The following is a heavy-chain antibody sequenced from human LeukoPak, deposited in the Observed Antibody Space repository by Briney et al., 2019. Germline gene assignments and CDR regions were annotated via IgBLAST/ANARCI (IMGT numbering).Heavy chain of an antibody. CDR2: ISSSSSTI. D-gene: IGHD2-2*01. V-gene: IGHV3-48*04. CDR3: VRGDGHLLSSFVDY. CDR1: GFTFSSYS. Sequence: GGSLRLSCAASGFTFSSYSMNWVRQAPGKGLEWVSYISSSSSTIYYADSVKGRFTISRDNAKNSLYLQMNSLRAEDTAVYYCVRGDGHLLSSFVDYWGQGTLVTVSS. J-gene: IGHJ4*02.